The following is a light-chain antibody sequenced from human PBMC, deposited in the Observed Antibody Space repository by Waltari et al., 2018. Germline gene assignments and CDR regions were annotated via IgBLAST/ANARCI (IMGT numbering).Light chain of an antibody. V-gene: IGKV3-20*01. J-gene: IGKJ2*01. CDR2: GAS. Sequence: EIVLMQSPGTLSLSPGERATRSCSASQSVSSSYLAWYQQKPGQAPRLLIYGASSRATGIPDRFSGSGSGTDFTLTISRLEPEDFAVYYCQQYGSSPLYTFGQGTKLEIK. CDR3: QQYGSSPLYT. CDR1: QSVSSSY.